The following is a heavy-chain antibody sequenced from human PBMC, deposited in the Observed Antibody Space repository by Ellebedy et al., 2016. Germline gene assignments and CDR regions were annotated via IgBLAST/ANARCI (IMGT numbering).Heavy chain of an antibody. CDR2: IYYTGST. CDR3: VRQRPVVAAGIYDAFDI. CDR1: DGSIDSSY. D-gene: IGHD2-2*02. J-gene: IGHJ3*02. Sequence: SETLSLTXTVSDGSIDSSYWSWIRQPPGERPEWIGHIYYTGSTKYKVSLKSRVTISVDRSKNQVSLRLTAVTAADTAVYYCVRQRPVVAAGIYDAFDIWGPGTKVTVSS. V-gene: IGHV4-59*08.